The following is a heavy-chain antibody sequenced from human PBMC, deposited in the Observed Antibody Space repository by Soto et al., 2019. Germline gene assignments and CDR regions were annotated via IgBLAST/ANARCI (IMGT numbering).Heavy chain of an antibody. J-gene: IGHJ4*02. Sequence: ALVKVSCKASGGTFSSYAISWVRQAPGQGLEWMGGIIPIFGTANYAQKFQGRVTITADESTSTAYMELSSLRSEDTAVYYCARESEGSDSSGYADYWGQGTLVTVSS. CDR2: IIPIFGTA. V-gene: IGHV1-69*13. CDR3: ARESEGSDSSGYADY. CDR1: GGTFSSYA. D-gene: IGHD3-22*01.